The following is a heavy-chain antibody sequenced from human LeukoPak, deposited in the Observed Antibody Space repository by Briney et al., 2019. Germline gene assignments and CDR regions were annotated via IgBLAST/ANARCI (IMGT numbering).Heavy chain of an antibody. CDR2: IYYSGST. CDR1: GGSISSYY. Sequence: SETLSLTCTVSGGSISSYYWSWIRQPPGKGLEWIGYIYYSGSTNYNPSLKSRVTISVDTSKNQFSLKLSSVTAADTAVHYCARQIKYYYDSSGYSNPVIAFDIWGQGTMVTVSS. CDR3: ARQIKYYYDSSGYSNPVIAFDI. J-gene: IGHJ3*02. V-gene: IGHV4-59*08. D-gene: IGHD3-22*01.